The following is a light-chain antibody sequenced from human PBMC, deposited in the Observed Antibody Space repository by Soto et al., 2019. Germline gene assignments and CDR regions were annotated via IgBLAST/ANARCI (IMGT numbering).Light chain of an antibody. CDR3: CSYAGDSYV. V-gene: IGLV2-11*01. CDR2: DVS. CDR1: TSDVGGYDY. Sequence: QSALTQPRSVSGSPGQSVAISCTGTTSDVGGYDYVSWHQQHPGKAPKLIIFDVSKRLSGVPDRSSGSKSGNTASLTMSGLQAEDEGDYFCCSYAGDSYVFGSGTKVTVL. J-gene: IGLJ1*01.